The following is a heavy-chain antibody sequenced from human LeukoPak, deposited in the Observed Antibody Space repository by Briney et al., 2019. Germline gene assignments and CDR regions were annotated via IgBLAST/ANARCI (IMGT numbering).Heavy chain of an antibody. CDR1: GFTFSDYS. J-gene: IGHJ4*02. V-gene: IGHV3-11*05. D-gene: IGHD5-18*01. CDR3: AKEQQLWLLGYFDY. CDR2: ISSTTGYR. Sequence: GGSLRLSCAASGFTFSDYSMSWIRQAPGKGLEWISYISSTTGYRDYAASVRGRYTISRDNSKNTLYLQMNSLRAEDTAVYYCAKEQQLWLLGYFDYWGQGALVTVSS.